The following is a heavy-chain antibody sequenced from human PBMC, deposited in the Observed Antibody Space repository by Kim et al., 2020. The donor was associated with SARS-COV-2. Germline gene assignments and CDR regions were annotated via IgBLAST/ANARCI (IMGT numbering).Heavy chain of an antibody. J-gene: IGHJ4*02. D-gene: IGHD5-18*01. CDR1: GGSVSSGSYY. CDR2: IYYSGST. CDR3: ARESGVQLWLPYIDY. Sequence: SETLSLTCTVSGGSVSSGSYYWSWIRQPPGKGLEWIGYIYYSGSTNYNPSLKSRVTISVDTSKNQFSLKLSSVTAADTAVYYCARESGVQLWLPYIDYWGQGTLVTVSS. V-gene: IGHV4-61*01.